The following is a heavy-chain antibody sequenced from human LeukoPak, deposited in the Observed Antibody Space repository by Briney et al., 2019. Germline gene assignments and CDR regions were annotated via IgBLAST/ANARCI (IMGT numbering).Heavy chain of an antibody. CDR1: GYSISSGYY. CDR2: IYHSGSA. CDR3: ARLIPCSGGSCLWDYFDY. Sequence: PSETLSLTCSVSGYSISSGYYWGWIRQPPGKGLEWIGSIYHSGSAYYNPSLKSRVTISVDTSKNQFSLKLSSVTAADTAVYYCARLIPCSGGSCLWDYFDYWGQGTLVTVSS. V-gene: IGHV4-38-2*01. J-gene: IGHJ4*02. D-gene: IGHD2-15*01.